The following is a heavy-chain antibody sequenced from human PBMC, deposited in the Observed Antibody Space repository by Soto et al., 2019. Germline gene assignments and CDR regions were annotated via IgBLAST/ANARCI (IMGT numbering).Heavy chain of an antibody. CDR3: ARNFHYYDSSGYYYGYYYYYGMDV. V-gene: IGHV4-34*01. CDR2: INHSGST. J-gene: IGHJ6*02. Sequence: PSETLYLTCAVYGGSFSGYYWSWIRQPPGKGLEWIGEINHSGSTNYNPSLKSRVTISVDTSKNQFSLKLSSVTAADTAVYYCARNFHYYDSSGYYYGYYYYYGMDVWGQGTTVTVSS. D-gene: IGHD3-22*01. CDR1: GGSFSGYY.